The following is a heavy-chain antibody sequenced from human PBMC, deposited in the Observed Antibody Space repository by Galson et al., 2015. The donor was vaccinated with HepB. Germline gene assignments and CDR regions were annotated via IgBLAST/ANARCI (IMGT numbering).Heavy chain of an antibody. CDR3: AKDFYTANYYDNSGYEDY. D-gene: IGHD3-22*01. V-gene: IGHV3-23*01. J-gene: IGHJ4*02. Sequence: SLRLSCAASGFTFSSYAMSWVRQAPGKGLEWVSSISGSGTGTFYADSVKGRFTISRDNSKNTLDLEMNSLRAEDTAVYFCAKDFYTANYYDNSGYEDYWGQGTLVTVSS. CDR2: ISGSGTGT. CDR1: GFTFSSYA.